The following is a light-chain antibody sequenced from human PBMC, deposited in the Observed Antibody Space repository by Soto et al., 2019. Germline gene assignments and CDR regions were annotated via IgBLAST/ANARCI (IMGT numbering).Light chain of an antibody. CDR1: QSLRRTY. V-gene: IGKV3-20*01. CDR3: QQYDSSPPYT. CDR2: GAS. J-gene: IGKJ2*01. Sequence: EIVLTQSPGTLSLSPGERATLSCRASQSLRRTYLAWYQQKPGQAPRLLIYGASSRATGIPDRFSGSGSGTDFPLTISRLEPEDFAVYYCQQYDSSPPYTFGQGTKLEIK.